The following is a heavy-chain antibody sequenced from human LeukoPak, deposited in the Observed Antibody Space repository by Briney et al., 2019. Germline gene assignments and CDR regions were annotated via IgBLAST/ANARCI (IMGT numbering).Heavy chain of an antibody. CDR2: IYHSGST. D-gene: IGHD3-22*01. J-gene: IGHJ4*02. V-gene: IGHV4-30-2*01. CDR1: GGSISSGGYS. CDR3: AGDRRDSSGYYYVDY. Sequence: SQTLSLTCAVSGGSISSGGYSWSWIRQPPGKGLEWIGYIYHSGSTYYNPSLKSRVTISVDRSKNQFSLKLSSVTAADTAVYYCAGDRRDSSGYYYVDYWGQGTLVTVSS.